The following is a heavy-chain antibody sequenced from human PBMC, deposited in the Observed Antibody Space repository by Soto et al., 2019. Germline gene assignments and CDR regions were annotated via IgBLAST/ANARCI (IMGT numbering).Heavy chain of an antibody. Sequence: GESLKISCKGSGYSFPSYWIGWVRQMPGKGLEWMGIIDPGDSDTKYSPSFQGQVTISAGKSISTAYLQWSSLKASDTAMYYCARRDVTRLGNWFFDLWGRGTLVTVSS. CDR1: GYSFPSYW. J-gene: IGHJ2*01. V-gene: IGHV5-51*01. CDR3: ARRDVTRLGNWFFDL. D-gene: IGHD7-27*01. CDR2: IDPGDSDT.